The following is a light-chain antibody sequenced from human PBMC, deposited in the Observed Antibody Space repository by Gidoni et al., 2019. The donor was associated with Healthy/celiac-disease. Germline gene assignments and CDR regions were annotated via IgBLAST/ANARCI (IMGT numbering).Light chain of an antibody. Sequence: DIQMTPSPSSLSASVGDRVTITCRASQSISSYLNWYQQKPGKAPKLLIYAASSWQSGVPSRFSGSGSGTDFTLTISSLQPEDFATYYCQQSYSTPITFGQGTRLEIK. CDR3: QQSYSTPIT. J-gene: IGKJ5*01. CDR2: AAS. CDR1: QSISSY. V-gene: IGKV1-39*01.